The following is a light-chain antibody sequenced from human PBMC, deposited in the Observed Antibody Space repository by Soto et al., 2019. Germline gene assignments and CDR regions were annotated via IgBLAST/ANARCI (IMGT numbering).Light chain of an antibody. J-gene: IGLJ1*01. V-gene: IGLV2-14*03. CDR1: SSDIGSYNS. CDR3: NSYTSSSTLYL. Sequence: QSALTQPASVSGSPGQSIAISCTGTSSDIGSYNSVSWYQQHPGKAPKLMIYDVSERPSGVSNRFSGSKSGNTASLTISGLQAEDEADYYCNSYTSSSTLYLFGTGTKVTVL. CDR2: DVS.